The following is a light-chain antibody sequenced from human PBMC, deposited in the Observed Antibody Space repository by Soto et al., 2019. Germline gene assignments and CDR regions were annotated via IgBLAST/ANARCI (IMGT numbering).Light chain of an antibody. CDR2: EVS. CDR3: SSYTSSSNYL. Sequence: QSALTQPASVSGSPGQSITISCTGTSSDVGGYNYVSWYQQHPGKAPELMIYEVSNRPSGVSNRFSGSKSGNTASLTISGLQAEDEADYYCSSYTSSSNYLFGHGTKITVL. V-gene: IGLV2-14*01. CDR1: SSDVGGYNY. J-gene: IGLJ1*01.